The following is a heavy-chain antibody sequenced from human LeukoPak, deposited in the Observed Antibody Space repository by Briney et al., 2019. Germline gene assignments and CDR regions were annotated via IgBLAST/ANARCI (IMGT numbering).Heavy chain of an antibody. V-gene: IGHV3-21*01. J-gene: IGHJ6*02. Sequence: GDSLRLSCAASGFTFSSYSMNWVRQAPGKGLEWVSSISSSSSYIYYADSVKGRFTISRDNAKNSLYLQMNSLRAEDTAVYYCARDKHGDYGYYGMDVWGQGTTVTVSS. CDR1: GFTFSSYS. CDR3: ARDKHGDYGYYGMDV. CDR2: ISSSSSYI. D-gene: IGHD4-17*01.